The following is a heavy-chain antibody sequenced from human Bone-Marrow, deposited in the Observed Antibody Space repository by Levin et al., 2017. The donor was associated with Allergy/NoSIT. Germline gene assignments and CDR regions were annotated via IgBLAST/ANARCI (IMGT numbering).Heavy chain of an antibody. J-gene: IGHJ5*02. Sequence: SQTLSLTCAVYGGSFSGYYWSWIRQPPGKGLEWIGEINHSGSTNYNPSLKSRVTISVDTSKNQFSLKLSSVTAADTAVYYCARGLIMTVHNWFDPWGQGTLVTVSS. V-gene: IGHV4-34*01. CDR1: GGSFSGYY. D-gene: IGHD3-16*01. CDR3: ARGLIMTVHNWFDP. CDR2: INHSGST.